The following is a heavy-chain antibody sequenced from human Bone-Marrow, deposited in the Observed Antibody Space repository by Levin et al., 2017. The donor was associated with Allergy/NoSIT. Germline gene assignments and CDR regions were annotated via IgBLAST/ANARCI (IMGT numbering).Heavy chain of an antibody. Sequence: RLSCAASGFTFSSYAMHWVRQAPGTFLVCFSFLSPSFPLPSSFSSFKGRFTISRENSNNTLYLQLNSLRAEDTAAYYCARGYYYESSGYAPYFWGQGTLVTVSS. CDR3: ARGYYYESSGYAPYF. CDR1: GFTFSSYA. J-gene: IGHJ4*02. V-gene: IGHV3-30*03. D-gene: IGHD3-22*01. CDR2: LSPSFPLP.